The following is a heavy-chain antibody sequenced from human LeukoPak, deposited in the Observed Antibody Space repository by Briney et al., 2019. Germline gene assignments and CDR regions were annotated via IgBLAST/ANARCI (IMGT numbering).Heavy chain of an antibody. CDR2: INPNTGGS. Sequence: ASVRVSCKASGYTFTGYYMHWVRQAPGQGLEWLGRINPNTGGSDYAQKFQGRVTMTSDTSTSTAYMELSRLNSDDTAVYCCATLVSGIDYWGQGTLVTVSS. J-gene: IGHJ4*02. CDR3: ATLVSGIDY. D-gene: IGHD1-26*01. V-gene: IGHV1-2*06. CDR1: GYTFTGYY.